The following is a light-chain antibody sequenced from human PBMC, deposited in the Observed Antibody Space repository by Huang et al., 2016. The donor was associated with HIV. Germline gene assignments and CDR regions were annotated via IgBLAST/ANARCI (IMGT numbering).Light chain of an antibody. V-gene: IGKV1-5*01. J-gene: IGKJ2*01. CDR3: QQYNSYPVT. CDR2: DAS. Sequence: DIQMTQSPYTLSASVGDRVTITCRASQSISSWLAWYQQKPGKAPKLLIYDASSLESVVPSRFSGSGSGTEFTLTISSLQPDNFATYYCQQYNSYPVTFGQGTKLEIK. CDR1: QSISSW.